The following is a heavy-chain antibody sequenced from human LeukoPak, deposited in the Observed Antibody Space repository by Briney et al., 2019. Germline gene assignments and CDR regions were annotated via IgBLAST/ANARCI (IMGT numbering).Heavy chain of an antibody. D-gene: IGHD3-9*01. CDR1: GFTFGIYA. J-gene: IGHJ5*02. CDR3: AKGRVSDILGSEFDP. Sequence: GGSLRLSCTASGFTFGIYAMSWVRQAPGKGLEWVSTISDTGTSTYYADSVKGRFTISRDNSKNTLYLQMNSLRAEDTAIYYCAKGRVSDILGSEFDPWGQGTLVTVSS. V-gene: IGHV3-23*01. CDR2: ISDTGTST.